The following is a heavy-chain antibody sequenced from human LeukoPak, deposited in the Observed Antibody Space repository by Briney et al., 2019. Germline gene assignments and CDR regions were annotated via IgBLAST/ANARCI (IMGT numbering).Heavy chain of an antibody. Sequence: GGSLRLSCAASGFTFSSYWMHWVRHAPGKGLVWVSRINSDGSSTSYADSVKGRFTISRDNSKNTLYLQMSSLRTEDTALYYCAKVVGEGDYWGQGTLVTVSS. V-gene: IGHV3-74*01. CDR1: GFTFSSYW. CDR3: AKVVGEGDY. CDR2: INSDGSST. J-gene: IGHJ4*02.